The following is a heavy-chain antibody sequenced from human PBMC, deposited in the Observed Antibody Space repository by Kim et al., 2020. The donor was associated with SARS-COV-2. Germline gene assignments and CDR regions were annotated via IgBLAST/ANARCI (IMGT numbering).Heavy chain of an antibody. V-gene: IGHV4-31*03. J-gene: IGHJ3*02. CDR3: ARTTSGSYVSAAFDI. CDR2: IYYSGST. Sequence: SETLSLTCTVSGGSISSGGYYWSWIRQHPGKGLEWIGYIYYSGSTYYNPSLKSRVTISVDTSKNQFSLKLSSVTAADTAVYYCARTTSGSYVSAAFDIWGQGTMVTVSS. D-gene: IGHD1-26*01. CDR1: GGSISSGGYY.